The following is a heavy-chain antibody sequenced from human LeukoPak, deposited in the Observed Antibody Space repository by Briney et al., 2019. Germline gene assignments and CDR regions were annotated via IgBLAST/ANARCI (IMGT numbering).Heavy chain of an antibody. J-gene: IGHJ6*03. V-gene: IGHV3-20*04. D-gene: IGHD6-19*01. CDR2: ISWNGRNT. Sequence: GGSLRLSCAASGFTFDDYDLNWVRHAPGKGLEWVSGISWNGRNTAYAESLKGRFTISRDNSKNTLYLQMNSLRAEDTAVYYCAKGQSYMDVWGKGTTVTVSS. CDR1: GFTFDDYD. CDR3: AKGQSYMDV.